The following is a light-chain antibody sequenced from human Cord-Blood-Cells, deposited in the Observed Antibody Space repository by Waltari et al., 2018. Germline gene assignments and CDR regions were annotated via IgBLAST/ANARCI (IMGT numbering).Light chain of an antibody. V-gene: IGKV1-5*01. CDR1: QSISSW. J-gene: IGKJ1*01. CDR2: DAS. Sequence: DIQMTQSPSTLSASVGDRVTITCRASQSISSWLAWYQQKPGKAPKLLVYDASSLESGVPSRFSCSGSGTEFTLTISSLQPDDFATYYCQQYNSYWGTFGQGTKVEIK. CDR3: QQYNSYWGT.